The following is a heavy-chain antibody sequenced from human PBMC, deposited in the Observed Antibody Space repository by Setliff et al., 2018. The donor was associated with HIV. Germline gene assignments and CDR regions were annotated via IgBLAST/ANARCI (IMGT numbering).Heavy chain of an antibody. D-gene: IGHD1-26*01. CDR3: ATDCAVVGGTGSLDS. Sequence: LSLTCIVSGGSISSSSYYWGWIRQPPGKGLEWIGTVYYSGSTYYDPSLKSRVTISVDTSENQFSLKLSSVTAADTAVYYCATDCAVVGGTGSLDSWGQGTLVTVPQ. CDR2: VYYSGST. J-gene: IGHJ4*02. CDR1: GGSISSSSYY. V-gene: IGHV4-39*07.